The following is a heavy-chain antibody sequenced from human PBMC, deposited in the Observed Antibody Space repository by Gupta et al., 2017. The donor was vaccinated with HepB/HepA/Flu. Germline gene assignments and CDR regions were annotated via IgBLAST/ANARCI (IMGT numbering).Heavy chain of an antibody. CDR1: GFTFRRYG. V-gene: IGHV3-33*01. CDR3: ARDGAHYDIDY. D-gene: IGHD3-3*01. Sequence: QVQLVESGGGVVQPGRSLRLSCAASGFTFRRYGMHWVRQAPGKGLEWVAFIHSGGRNQDYVDFVKGRFTISRDDSRNTLYLQMNSLRDEDTAVYYCARDGAHYDIDYWGQGTLVTVSS. CDR2: IHSGGRNQ. J-gene: IGHJ4*02.